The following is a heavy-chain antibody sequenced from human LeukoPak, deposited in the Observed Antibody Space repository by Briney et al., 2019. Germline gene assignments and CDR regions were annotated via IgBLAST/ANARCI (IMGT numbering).Heavy chain of an antibody. D-gene: IGHD3-3*01. CDR3: ARGFWSGYFGHHTWFDP. CDR1: GYTFTTYY. V-gene: IGHV1-46*01. CDR2: LDPGGGSS. Sequence: ASVKVSCKASGYTFTTYYMHWVRQAPGQGLEWMGVLDPGGGSSTYAQKFQDRVNMTRDTPTTTVYMELSSLRFEDTAVYFCARGFWSGYFGHHTWFDPWGQGTLVTVSS. J-gene: IGHJ5*02.